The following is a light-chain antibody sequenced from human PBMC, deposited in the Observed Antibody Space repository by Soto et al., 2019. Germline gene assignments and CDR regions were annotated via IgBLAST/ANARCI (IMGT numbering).Light chain of an antibody. Sequence: EILMTQSPATLSVSPGERATLSCRASQSVSSNLAWYQQKPGQAPRLLIYGASTRATGIPARFSGSGSGTEFTPTVSSGQSEDVAIYYCQQKNYCPRIFSQGTK. J-gene: IGKJ2*01. V-gene: IGKV3-15*01. CDR2: GAS. CDR1: QSVSSN. CDR3: QQKNYCPRI.